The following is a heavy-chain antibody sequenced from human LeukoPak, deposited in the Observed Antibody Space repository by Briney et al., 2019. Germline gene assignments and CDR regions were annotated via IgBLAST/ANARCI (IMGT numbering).Heavy chain of an antibody. CDR2: IYYSGST. CDR1: GVSISSSSYY. V-gene: IGHV4-39*01. CDR3: ARRSQYCSSTSCYADAFDI. Sequence: SETLSLTCTVSGVSISSSSYYWGWIRQPPGKGLEWIGSIYYSGSTYYNPSLKSRVTISVDTSKNQFSLKLSSVTAADTAVYYCARRSQYCSSTSCYADAFDIWGQGTMVTVSS. J-gene: IGHJ3*02. D-gene: IGHD2-2*01.